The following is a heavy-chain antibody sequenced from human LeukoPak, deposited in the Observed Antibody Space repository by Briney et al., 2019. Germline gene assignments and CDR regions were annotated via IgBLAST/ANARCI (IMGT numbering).Heavy chain of an antibody. CDR1: GGTFSSYA. Sequence: SVKVSSKASGGTFSSYAISWVRQAPGQGLEWMGGIIPIFGTANYAQKFQGRVTITADESTSTAYMELSSLRSEDTAVYYCAREKGYCSSTSCYAGNWFDPWGQGTLVTVSS. CDR3: AREKGYCSSTSCYAGNWFDP. CDR2: IIPIFGTA. V-gene: IGHV1-69*01. J-gene: IGHJ5*02. D-gene: IGHD2-2*01.